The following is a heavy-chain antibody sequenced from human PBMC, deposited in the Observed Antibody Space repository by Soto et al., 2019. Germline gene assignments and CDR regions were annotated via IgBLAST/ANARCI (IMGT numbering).Heavy chain of an antibody. CDR2: INDSGDI. Sequence: QVQLQQWGAGLLKPSETLSLTCAVYGGSFSGYQWSWIRQTPGKGLEWIGGINDSGDINYNPSRKSMLLLLLAATKKQISLELRSVTAADTAVYFCARGLLLRFGDLSRRGGYYYYVDVWGTGTTVTVPS. D-gene: IGHD3-10*01. CDR3: ARGLLLRFGDLSRRGGYYYYVDV. CDR1: GGSFSGYQ. V-gene: IGHV4-34*02. J-gene: IGHJ6*03.